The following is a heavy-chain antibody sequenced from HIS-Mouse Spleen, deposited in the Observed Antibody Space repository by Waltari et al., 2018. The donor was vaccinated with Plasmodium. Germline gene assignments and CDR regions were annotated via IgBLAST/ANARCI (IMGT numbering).Heavy chain of an antibody. CDR3: ARGPTYSSSYYFDY. CDR2: IGTAGDT. V-gene: IGHV3-13*01. CDR1: RFTFIGSN. Sequence: EVQLVESGGGLVKPGGSLSLSCSAHRFTFIGSNLTCVRQATGKGLEWVSAIGTAGDTYYPGSVKGRFTISRENAKNSLYLQMNSLRAGDTAVYYCARGPTYSSSYYFDYWGQGTLVTVSS. D-gene: IGHD6-6*01. J-gene: IGHJ4*02.